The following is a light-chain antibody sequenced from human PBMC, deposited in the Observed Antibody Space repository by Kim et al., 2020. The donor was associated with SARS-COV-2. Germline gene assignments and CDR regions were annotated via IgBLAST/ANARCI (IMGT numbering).Light chain of an antibody. CDR1: QSISSTY. CDR3: QQYGFSPIT. J-gene: IGKJ5*01. CDR2: GTT. V-gene: IGKV3-20*01. Sequence: PGERATLSCRASQSISSTYIAWYQQKTGQAPRLLVFGTTSRPTGIPDRFSGSRSGTDFTLTVSRLEPDDFAVYFCQQYGFSPITFRQGTRL.